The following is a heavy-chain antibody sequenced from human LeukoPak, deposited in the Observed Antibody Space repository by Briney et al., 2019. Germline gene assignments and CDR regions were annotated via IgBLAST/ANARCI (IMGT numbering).Heavy chain of an antibody. Sequence: PSETLSFTCTVSGGSISSYYWSWIRQPPGKGLEWIGYIYYSGSTNYNPSLKSRVTISVDTSKNQFSLKLSSVTAADTAVYYCARHHGAVAGPLDYWGQGTLVTVSS. D-gene: IGHD6-19*01. CDR3: ARHHGAVAGPLDY. CDR1: GGSISSYY. CDR2: IYYSGST. J-gene: IGHJ4*02. V-gene: IGHV4-59*08.